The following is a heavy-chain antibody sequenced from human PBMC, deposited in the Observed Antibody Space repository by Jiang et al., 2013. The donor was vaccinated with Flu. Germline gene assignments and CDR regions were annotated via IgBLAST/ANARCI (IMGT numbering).Heavy chain of an antibody. CDR2: IYTSGST. D-gene: IGHD3-10*01. V-gene: IGHV4-4*07. CDR3: ARDQELLWVRGVRGVVRYNWFDP. CDR1: GGSISSYY. Sequence: GSGLVKPSETLSLTCAVSGGSISSYYWSWIRQPAGKGLEWIGRIYTSGSTNYNPSLKSRVTMSVDTSKNQFSLKLSSVTAADTAVYYCARDQELLWVRGVRGVVRYNWFDPWGQGTLVTVSS. J-gene: IGHJ5*02.